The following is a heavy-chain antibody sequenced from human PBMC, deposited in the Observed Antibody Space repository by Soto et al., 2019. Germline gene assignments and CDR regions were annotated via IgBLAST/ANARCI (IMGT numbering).Heavy chain of an antibody. J-gene: IGHJ5*01. Sequence: GSLRLSCAASGFMFSTTDMGWVRQAPGKGLEWVTTIEGSGTITYYADSVRGRFTISRDNSKNTVYLQMDSLTADDTAVYYCVKNSGWFNSWGQGTPVTVSS. D-gene: IGHD3-10*01. CDR2: IEGSGTIT. CDR1: GFMFSTTD. CDR3: VKNSGWFNS. V-gene: IGHV3-23*01.